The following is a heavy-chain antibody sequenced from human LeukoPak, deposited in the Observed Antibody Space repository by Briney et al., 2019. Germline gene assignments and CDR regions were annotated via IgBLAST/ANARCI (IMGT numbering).Heavy chain of an antibody. Sequence: PGGSLRLSCAAAGFTFTDSAMTWVRQAPGKGLEWVSAISTSGGDTIYTDSVKDRFTISRDNSKNTLYLQMNSLRAEDTAIYYCAKGGSYAPLDYWGQGTLVTVCS. CDR3: AKGGSYAPLDY. CDR1: GFTFTDSA. D-gene: IGHD1-26*01. V-gene: IGHV3-23*01. J-gene: IGHJ4*02. CDR2: ISTSGGDT.